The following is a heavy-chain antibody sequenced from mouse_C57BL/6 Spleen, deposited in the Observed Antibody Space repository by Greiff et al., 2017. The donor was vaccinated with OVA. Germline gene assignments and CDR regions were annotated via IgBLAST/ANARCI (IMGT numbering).Heavy chain of an antibody. Sequence: QVQLQQSGAELVKPGASVKISCKASGYAFSSYWMNWVKQRPGKGLEWIGQIYPGDGDTNYNGKFKGKATLTADKSSSTAYMQLSSLTSEDSAVYFCARRAVVARNAMDYWGQGPSVTVSS. D-gene: IGHD1-1*01. V-gene: IGHV1-80*01. CDR3: ARRAVVARNAMDY. CDR1: GYAFSSYW. J-gene: IGHJ4*01. CDR2: IYPGDGDT.